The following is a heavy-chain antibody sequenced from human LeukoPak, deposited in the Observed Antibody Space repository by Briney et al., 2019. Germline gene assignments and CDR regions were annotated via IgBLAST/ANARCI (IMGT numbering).Heavy chain of an antibody. D-gene: IGHD3-10*01. J-gene: IGHJ6*02. Sequence: PGGSLRLSCAASGFTFSSYAMSWVRQAPGKGLEWVSAISGSGGSTYYADSVKGRFTISRDNSKNTLYLQMNSLRAEDTAVYYCAKIRGYGSGSYYNELYYHYGMDVWGQGTTVTVSS. CDR2: ISGSGGST. CDR3: AKIRGYGSGSYYNELYYHYGMDV. CDR1: GFTFSSYA. V-gene: IGHV3-23*01.